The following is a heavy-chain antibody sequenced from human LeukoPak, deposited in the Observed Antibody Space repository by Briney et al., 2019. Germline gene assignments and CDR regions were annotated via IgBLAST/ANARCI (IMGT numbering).Heavy chain of an antibody. CDR1: GYSFTSYW. Sequence: GESLKISCKGSGYSFTSYWIGWVRQMPGKGLEWMGIIYPGDSDTRYSPSFQGQVTISVDKSISTVYLQWSSLKASDSAIYYCARQGVDKAMTTDWGQGTLVTVSS. CDR2: IYPGDSDT. V-gene: IGHV5-51*01. J-gene: IGHJ4*02. D-gene: IGHD5-18*01. CDR3: ARQGVDKAMTTD.